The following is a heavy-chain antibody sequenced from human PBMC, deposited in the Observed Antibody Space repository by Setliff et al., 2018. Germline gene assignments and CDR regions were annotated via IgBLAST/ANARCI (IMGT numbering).Heavy chain of an antibody. V-gene: IGHV4-38-2*02. CDR2: IYHSGST. CDR1: GYSISSGYF. CDR3: GRDLHDYVWGTERYHDAFDI. D-gene: IGHD3-16*02. J-gene: IGHJ3*02. Sequence: SETLSLTCAVSGYSISSGYFWGWIRQPPGKGLEWIGSIYHSGSTYYNPSLKSRVTISVDKSKNQFSLKLSSVTAADTAVYYCGRDLHDYVWGTERYHDAFDIGGQGTRVTVS.